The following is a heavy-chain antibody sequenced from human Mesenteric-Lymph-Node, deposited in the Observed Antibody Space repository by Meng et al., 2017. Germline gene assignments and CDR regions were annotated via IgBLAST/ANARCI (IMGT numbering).Heavy chain of an antibody. V-gene: IGHV3-30*04. D-gene: IGHD2-15*01. J-gene: IGHJ4*02. CDR2: ISYDGSNK. Sequence: GESLKISCAASGFTFSSYAMHWVRQAPGKGLEWVAVISYDGSNKYYADSVKGRFTISRDNSKNTLYLQMNSLRAEDTAVYYCARGYCSGGSCYGGGFDFWGQGSLVTVSS. CDR1: GFTFSSYA. CDR3: ARGYCSGGSCYGGGFDF.